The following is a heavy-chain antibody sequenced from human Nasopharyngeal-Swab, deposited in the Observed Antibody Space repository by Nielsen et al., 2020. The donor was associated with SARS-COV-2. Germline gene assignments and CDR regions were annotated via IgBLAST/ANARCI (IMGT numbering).Heavy chain of an antibody. CDR3: AKDLITMIVVVINDAFDI. Sequence: SLKISCAASGFTFDDYAMHWVRQAPGKGLEWVSSINWNSDRVYADSVKGRFTISRDNSKNTLYLQMNSLRAEDTAVYYCAKDLITMIVVVINDAFDIWGQGTMVTVSS. CDR1: GFTFDDYA. D-gene: IGHD3-22*01. CDR2: INWNSDR. J-gene: IGHJ3*02. V-gene: IGHV3-9*01.